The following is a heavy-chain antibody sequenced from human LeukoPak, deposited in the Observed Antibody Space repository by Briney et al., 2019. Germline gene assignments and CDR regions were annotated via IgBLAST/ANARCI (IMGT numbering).Heavy chain of an antibody. CDR2: ISSSSSYI. D-gene: IGHD3-22*01. CDR3: VRAYYYDSSGYFQVFDAFDI. Sequence: ETLSLTCTVSGGSISSSSYYWGWIRQAPGKGLEWVSSISSSSSYIYYADSVKGRFTISRDNAKNSLYLQMNSLRAEDTAVYYCVRAYYYDSSGYFQVFDAFDIWGQGTMVTVSS. CDR1: GGSISSSS. V-gene: IGHV3-21*01. J-gene: IGHJ3*02.